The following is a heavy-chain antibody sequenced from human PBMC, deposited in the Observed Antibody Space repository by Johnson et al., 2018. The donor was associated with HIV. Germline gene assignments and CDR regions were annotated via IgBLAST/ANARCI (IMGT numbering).Heavy chain of an antibody. Sequence: QVQLVESGGGVVQPGGSLRLSCAASGFTLSIYGMHWVRQAPGKGLEWVTFIRYDGSNKYYADSMKGRFTISRDNSKKTLYLQMNSLRPEDTAVYYCAKETRDSRSAFDIWGQGTMVTVSS. CDR3: AKETRDSRSAFDI. CDR1: GFTLSIYG. J-gene: IGHJ3*02. CDR2: IRYDGSNK. V-gene: IGHV3-30*02. D-gene: IGHD3-22*01.